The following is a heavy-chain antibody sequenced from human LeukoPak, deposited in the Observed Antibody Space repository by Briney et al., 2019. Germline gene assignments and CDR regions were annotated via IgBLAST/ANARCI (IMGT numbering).Heavy chain of an antibody. Sequence: GGSLRLSCVASGFTFSDSWVTWVRQAPGKGLEWVANINHDGSEKNYMDSVRGRFTISRDNTKNSLYLQMNSLRVEDTAVYYCARGHYGMDVWGQGTTVTIYS. CDR2: INHDGSEK. CDR1: GFTFSDSW. J-gene: IGHJ6*02. CDR3: ARGHYGMDV. V-gene: IGHV3-7*03.